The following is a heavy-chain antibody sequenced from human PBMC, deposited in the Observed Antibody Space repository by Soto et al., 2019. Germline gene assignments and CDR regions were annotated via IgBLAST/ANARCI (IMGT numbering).Heavy chain of an antibody. D-gene: IGHD4-4*01. CDR1: RFTFSSYA. J-gene: IGHJ2*01. CDR3: ARPLWIDDYNLGYFDL. CDR2: ISYDGSNK. V-gene: IGHV3-30-3*01. Sequence: QVQLVESGGGVVQPGRSLRLSCAASRFTFSSYAMHWVRQAPGKGLEWVAVISYDGSNKYYADSVKGRFTISRDNSKNTLYLQMNSLRTEDTAVYYCARPLWIDDYNLGYFDLWGRGTLVTVSS.